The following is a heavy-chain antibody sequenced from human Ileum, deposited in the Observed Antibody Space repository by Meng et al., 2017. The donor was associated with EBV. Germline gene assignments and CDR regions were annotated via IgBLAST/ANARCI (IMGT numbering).Heavy chain of an antibody. D-gene: IGHD3-16*01. V-gene: IGHV1-8*02. J-gene: IGHJ5*02. CDR1: GYTFINHD. CDR3: ARGSGAGGRDWFDP. CDR2: MNSNSGNT. Sequence: QVHLVQSGAEVKKPGASVKVSCKASGYTFINHDIDWFRQAPGQGLEWMGWMNSNSGNTGYGQKFQDRVTMTRNTSISTAYMELSSLTSEDTALYYCARGSGAGGRDWFDPWGQGTLVTVSS.